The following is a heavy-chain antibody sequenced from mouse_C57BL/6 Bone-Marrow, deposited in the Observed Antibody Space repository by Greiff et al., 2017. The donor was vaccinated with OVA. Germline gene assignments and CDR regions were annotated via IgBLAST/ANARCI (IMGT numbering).Heavy chain of an antibody. V-gene: IGHV1-26*01. CDR1: GYTFTDYY. Sequence: EVQLQQSGPELVKPGASVKISCKASGYTFTDYYMNWVKQSHGKSLEWIGDINPNNGGTSYNQKFKGKATLTVDKSSSTAYMELRSLTSEDSAVYYCAREDYYSNFGWYFDVWGTGTTVTVSS. CDR3: AREDYYSNFGWYFDV. CDR2: INPNNGGT. J-gene: IGHJ1*03. D-gene: IGHD2-5*01.